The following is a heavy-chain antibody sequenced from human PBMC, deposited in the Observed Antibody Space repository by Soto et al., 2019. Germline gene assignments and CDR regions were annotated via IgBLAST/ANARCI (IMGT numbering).Heavy chain of an antibody. V-gene: IGHV1-3*01. CDR2: INAGNGNT. CDR3: AREAGEQWIQLWLLDY. J-gene: IGHJ4*02. Sequence: ASVKVSCKASGYTFTSYAMHWVRQAPGQRLEWMGWINAGNGNTKYSQKFQGRVTITRDTSASTAYMELSSLRSEDTAVYYCAREAGEQWIQLWLLDYWGQGTLVTVSS. CDR1: GYTFTSYA. D-gene: IGHD5-18*01.